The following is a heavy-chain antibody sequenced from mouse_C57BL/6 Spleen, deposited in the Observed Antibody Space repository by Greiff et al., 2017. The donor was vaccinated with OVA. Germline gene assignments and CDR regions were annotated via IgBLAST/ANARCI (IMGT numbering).Heavy chain of an antibody. CDR1: GFTFSDYY. CDR2: ISNGGGST. CDR3: ARRGAQAPFDY. D-gene: IGHD3-2*02. V-gene: IGHV5-12*01. Sequence: DVKLVESGGGLVQPGGSLKLSCAASGFTFSDYYMYWVRQTPEKRLEWVAYISNGGGSTYYPDTVKGRFTISRDNAKNTLYLQMSRLKSEDTAMYYCARRGAQAPFDYWGQGTTLTVSS. J-gene: IGHJ2*01.